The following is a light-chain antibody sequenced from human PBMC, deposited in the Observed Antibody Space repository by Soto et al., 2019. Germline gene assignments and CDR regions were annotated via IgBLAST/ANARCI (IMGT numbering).Light chain of an antibody. Sequence: QSALTQPASVSGSPGQSIAISCTGTSSDIGAYNFVSWYQQHPGKAPKLMIYDVSNRPSGVSDRFSGSKSGTTASLTISGLQAEDEADYYCSSYTRSDTYVFGSGTKVTVL. J-gene: IGLJ1*01. CDR1: SSDIGAYNF. CDR3: SSYTRSDTYV. V-gene: IGLV2-14*03. CDR2: DVS.